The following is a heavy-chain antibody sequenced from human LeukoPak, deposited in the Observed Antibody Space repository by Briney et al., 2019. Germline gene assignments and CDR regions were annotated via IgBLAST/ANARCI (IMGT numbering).Heavy chain of an antibody. V-gene: IGHV4-31*03. CDR3: ATGSMTTLDV. CDR2: IYYSGST. D-gene: IGHD2/OR15-2a*01. Sequence: PSETLSLTCTVSGGSISSGGYYWRWIRQHPGKGLEWIGYIYYSGSTYYNPSLKSRVTISVDTSKNQFSLKLSSVTAADTAVYYCATGSMTTLDVWGKGTTVTVSS. CDR1: GGSISSGGYY. J-gene: IGHJ6*04.